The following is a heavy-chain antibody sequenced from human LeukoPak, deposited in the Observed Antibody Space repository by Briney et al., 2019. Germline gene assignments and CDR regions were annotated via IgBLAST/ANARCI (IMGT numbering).Heavy chain of an antibody. Sequence: GGSLRLSCAASGVTFSNYAMSWVRQAPGKGLEWVSTISGNGGRTFYADSVKGRFTISRDNSKNTLDLRMNSLRAEDTAVYYCVRAGSSYSFDYWGQGNLVTVSS. CDR1: GVTFSNYA. V-gene: IGHV3-23*01. J-gene: IGHJ4*02. CDR2: ISGNGGRT. D-gene: IGHD6-6*01. CDR3: VRAGSSYSFDY.